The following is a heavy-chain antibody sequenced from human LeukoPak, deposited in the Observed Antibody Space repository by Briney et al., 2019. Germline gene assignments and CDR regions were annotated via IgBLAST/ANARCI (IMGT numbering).Heavy chain of an antibody. CDR1: GDSVSSGNYY. CDR2: MSPSGTT. D-gene: IGHD1-7*01. CDR3: ARVGTGRNYNNYGMDV. J-gene: IGHJ6*02. Sequence: SGTLSLTCTVSGDSVSSGNYYLSWIRQPPGKGLDWITYMSPSGTTKYNPSLKSRVTISVDTSKNQFSLKLGSVTAADTAVYYCARVGTGRNYNNYGMDVWGQGTTVTVSS. V-gene: IGHV4-61*01.